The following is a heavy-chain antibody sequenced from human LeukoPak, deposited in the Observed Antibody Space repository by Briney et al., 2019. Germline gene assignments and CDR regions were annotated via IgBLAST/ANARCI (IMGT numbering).Heavy chain of an antibody. CDR2: IYSGGST. J-gene: IGHJ4*02. D-gene: IGHD6-13*01. Sequence: GGSLRLSCAASGFTVSSNYMSWVRQAPGKGLEWVSVIYSGGSTYYADSVKGRFTISRDNSKNTLYLQMNSLRAEDTAVYYCARGSSSWYFGYYFDYWGQGTLVTVSS. V-gene: IGHV3-66*01. CDR3: ARGSSSWYFGYYFDY. CDR1: GFTVSSNY.